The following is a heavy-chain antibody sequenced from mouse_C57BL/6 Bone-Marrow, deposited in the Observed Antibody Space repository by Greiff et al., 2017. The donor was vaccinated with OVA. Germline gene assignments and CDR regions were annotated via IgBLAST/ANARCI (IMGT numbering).Heavy chain of an antibody. CDR2: ISSGSSSI. D-gene: IGHD1-1*01. V-gene: IGHV5-17*01. Sequence: EVKVVESGGGLVKPGGSLKLSCAASGFTFSDYGMHWVRQAPEKGLEWVAYISSGSSSIYYADTVKGRVTISRDNAKNTLCLEMTSLRSEDTDMDYCARNDYGRGFADWGKGTLVTVSA. J-gene: IGHJ3*01. CDR1: GFTFSDYG. CDR3: ARNDYGRGFAD.